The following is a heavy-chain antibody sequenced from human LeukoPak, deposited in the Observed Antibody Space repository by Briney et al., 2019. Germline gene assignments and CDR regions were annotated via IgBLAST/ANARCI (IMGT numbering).Heavy chain of an antibody. J-gene: IGHJ4*02. V-gene: IGHV1-69*05. CDR3: ARGRWLQPWGYFDY. CDR2: IIPIFGTA. Sequence: ASVKVSCQASGYTFTSYHMHWVRQAPGQGLEWMGGIIPIFGTANYAQKFQGRVTITTDESTSTAYMELSSLRSEDTAVYYCARGRWLQPWGYFDYWGQGTLVTVSS. CDR1: GYTFTSYH. D-gene: IGHD5-24*01.